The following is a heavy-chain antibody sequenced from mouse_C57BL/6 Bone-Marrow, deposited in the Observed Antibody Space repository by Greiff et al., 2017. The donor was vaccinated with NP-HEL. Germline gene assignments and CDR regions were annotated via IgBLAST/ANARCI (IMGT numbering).Heavy chain of an antibody. CDR3: ARWGLGPYAMDY. CDR2: ISNLAYSI. V-gene: IGHV5-15*01. J-gene: IGHJ4*01. Sequence: EVKVVESGGGLVQPGGSLKLSCAASGFTFSDYGMAWVRQAPRKGPEWVAFISNLAYSIYYADTVTGRFTSSRENAKNTLYLEMSSLRSEDTAMYYCARWGLGPYAMDYWGQGTSVTVSS. D-gene: IGHD4-1*01. CDR1: GFTFSDYG.